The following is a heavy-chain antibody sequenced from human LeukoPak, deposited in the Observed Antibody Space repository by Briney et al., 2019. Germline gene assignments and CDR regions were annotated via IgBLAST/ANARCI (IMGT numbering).Heavy chain of an antibody. V-gene: IGHV3-53*05. CDR3: AKARGQWLVGYFDY. CDR2: IYSGGST. CDR1: GFTVSSNY. D-gene: IGHD6-19*01. Sequence: QTGGSLRLSCAASGFTVSSNYMSWVRQAPGKGLEWVSVIYSGGSTYYADSVKGRFTISRDNSKNTLYLQMNSLRAEDTAVYYCAKARGQWLVGYFDYWGQGTLVTVSS. J-gene: IGHJ4*02.